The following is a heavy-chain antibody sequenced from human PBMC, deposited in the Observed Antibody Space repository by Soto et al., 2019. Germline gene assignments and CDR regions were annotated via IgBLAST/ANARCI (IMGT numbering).Heavy chain of an antibody. J-gene: IGHJ4*02. D-gene: IGHD4-17*01. Sequence: GGSLRRSCAASGFTFSRDVMSWVRQAPGKGLEWVSLITDNGGSTYYADSVKGRFTISGDNTKNTLFLQMNSLRAEDTAVYYCAKERATTTAFDYWGQGALVTVSS. V-gene: IGHV3-23*01. CDR1: GFTFSRDV. CDR3: AKERATTTAFDY. CDR2: ITDNGGST.